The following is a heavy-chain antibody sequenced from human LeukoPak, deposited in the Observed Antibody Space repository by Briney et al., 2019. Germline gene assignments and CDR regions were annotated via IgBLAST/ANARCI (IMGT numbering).Heavy chain of an antibody. D-gene: IGHD3-3*02. CDR3: ARDGILGSHDY. J-gene: IGHJ4*02. CDR1: GFTFSSYL. Sequence: GGSLRLSCAASGFTFSSYLMHWVRQAPGKGLVWVARIDNDGSDTNYADSVKGRFTISRDNAKNTLFLQMKSLRADDTAVYYCARDGILGSHDYWGQGTLVTVSS. V-gene: IGHV3-74*01. CDR2: IDNDGSDT.